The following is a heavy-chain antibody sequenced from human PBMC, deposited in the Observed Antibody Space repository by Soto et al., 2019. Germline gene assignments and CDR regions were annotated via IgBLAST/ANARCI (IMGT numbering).Heavy chain of an antibody. CDR3: ARVLGWGTGLAYAFDS. V-gene: IGHV1-69*01. J-gene: IGHJ3*02. Sequence: QVQLVQSGAEVKKPGSSVKVSCKASGGTFSSYAISWVRQSPGQGLEWMGGLIPIFGTANYEQKFQGRVTITEDESTRTAYIELRSLGSEDTAVDYCARVLGWGTGLAYAFDSWCQGTRVTVAS. CDR1: GGTFSSYA. D-gene: IGHD1-1*01. CDR2: LIPIFGTA.